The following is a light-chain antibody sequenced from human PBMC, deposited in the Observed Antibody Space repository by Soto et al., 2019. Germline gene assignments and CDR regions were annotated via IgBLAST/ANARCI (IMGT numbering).Light chain of an antibody. J-gene: IGKJ2*01. CDR2: GAS. CDR1: QSVSSNY. Sequence: EIVLTQSPGTLSLSPGERATLSCRASQSVSSNYLTWYQQKPGQAPRLLIYGASSRATGIPDRFSGSVSGTDFTLTISGLEPEDFAVYYCQHYGGSLYTFGQGNKLEIK. V-gene: IGKV3-20*01. CDR3: QHYGGSLYT.